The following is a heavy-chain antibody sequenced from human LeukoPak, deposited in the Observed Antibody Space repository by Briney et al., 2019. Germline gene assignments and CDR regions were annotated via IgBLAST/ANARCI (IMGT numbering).Heavy chain of an antibody. CDR3: AKNWARLLYGDYGADYYYMDV. V-gene: IGHV3-48*01. CDR2: ISSSTSTTI. Sequence: GGSLRLSCTASGFAFNNYNMNWVRQAPGKGLEWVSYISSSTSTTIYYADSVKGRFTISRDNAKNSLYLQMNSLRAEDTAVYYCAKNWARLLYGDYGADYYYMDVWGKGTTVTVSS. CDR1: GFAFNNYN. D-gene: IGHD4-17*01. J-gene: IGHJ6*03.